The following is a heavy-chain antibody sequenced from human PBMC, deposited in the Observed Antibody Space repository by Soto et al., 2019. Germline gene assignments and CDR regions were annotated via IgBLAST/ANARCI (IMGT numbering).Heavy chain of an antibody. Sequence: GGSLRLSCTASGFTFGDYAMSWFRQAPGKGLEWVGFIRSKAYGGTTEYAASVKGRFTISRDDSKSIAYLQMNSLKTEDTAVYYCTRPILTTVVTRDYWGQGTLVTVSS. CDR2: IRSKAYGGTT. CDR1: GFTFGDYA. V-gene: IGHV3-49*03. J-gene: IGHJ4*02. D-gene: IGHD4-17*01. CDR3: TRPILTTVVTRDY.